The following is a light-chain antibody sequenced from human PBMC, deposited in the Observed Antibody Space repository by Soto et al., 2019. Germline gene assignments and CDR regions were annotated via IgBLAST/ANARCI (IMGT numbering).Light chain of an antibody. CDR1: QGVSSN. J-gene: IGKJ1*01. V-gene: IGKV3-15*01. CDR2: GAS. Sequence: EIVMTQSPATLSVSPGERATLSCRASQGVSSNLAWYQQKPGQAPRLLIYGASTRATGIPARFSGSGSGTEFTLTISSLQSEDFAVYYCQQYNNWTSGQGTKVEIK. CDR3: QQYNNWT.